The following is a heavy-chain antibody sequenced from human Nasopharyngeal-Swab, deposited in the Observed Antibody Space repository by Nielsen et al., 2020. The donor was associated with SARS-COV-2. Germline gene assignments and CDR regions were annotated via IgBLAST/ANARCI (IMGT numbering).Heavy chain of an antibody. J-gene: IGHJ4*02. D-gene: IGHD1-1*01. CDR1: GYTFTGYY. Sequence: ASVKVSCKASGYTFTGYYMHWVRQAPGQGLEWMGRINPNSGGTNYAQKFQGRVTMTRNTSISTAYMELSSLRSEDTAVYYCARPRNWNDGLDYWGQGTLVTVSS. V-gene: IGHV1-2*06. CDR2: INPNSGGT. CDR3: ARPRNWNDGLDY.